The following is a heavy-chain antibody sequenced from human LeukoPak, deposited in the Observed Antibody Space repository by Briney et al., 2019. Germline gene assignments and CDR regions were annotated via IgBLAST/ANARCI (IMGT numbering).Heavy chain of an antibody. Sequence: SQTLSLTCTVSGGSISSGDYCWSWIRQPPGKGLEWIGYIYYSGSTYYTPSLKSRVTISVDTSKNQFSLKLSSVTAADTAVYYCARQPLIAVAGFDYWGQGTLVTVSS. CDR2: IYYSGST. J-gene: IGHJ4*02. CDR3: ARQPLIAVAGFDY. D-gene: IGHD6-19*01. CDR1: GGSISSGDYC. V-gene: IGHV4-30-4*01.